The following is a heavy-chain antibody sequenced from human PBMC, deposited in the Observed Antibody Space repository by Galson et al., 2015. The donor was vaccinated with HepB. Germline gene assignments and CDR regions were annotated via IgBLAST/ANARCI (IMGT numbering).Heavy chain of an antibody. J-gene: IGHJ4*02. V-gene: IGHV3-21*01. Sequence: SLRLSCAASGFTFSTYTMHWVRQAPGKGLEWVSSISSRSSSIYYADSQKGRFTISRDNAKNSLYLQINSLRAEDTAVYYCASANDYGFWSGYSKYWGQGTLVAVSS. CDR3: ASANDYGFWSGYSKY. CDR1: GFTFSTYT. D-gene: IGHD3-3*01. CDR2: ISSRSSSI.